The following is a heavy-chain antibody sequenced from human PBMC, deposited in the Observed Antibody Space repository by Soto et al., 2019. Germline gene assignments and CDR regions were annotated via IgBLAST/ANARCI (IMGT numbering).Heavy chain of an antibody. V-gene: IGHV3-30-3*01. Sequence: QVQLVESGGGVVQPGRSLRLSCAASGFTFSSYAMHWVRQAPGQGLEWVEVISYDGSNKHYADSVKGRFTISRDNSKNTLYLQMNSLRAEDTAVYYCARVEGPYDRSGYYFYWGQGTLVTVSS. CDR1: GFTFSSYA. CDR2: ISYDGSNK. CDR3: ARVEGPYDRSGYYFY. J-gene: IGHJ4*02. D-gene: IGHD3-22*01.